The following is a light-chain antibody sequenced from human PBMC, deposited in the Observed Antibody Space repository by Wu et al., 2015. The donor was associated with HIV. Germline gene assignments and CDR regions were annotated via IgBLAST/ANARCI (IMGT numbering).Light chain of an antibody. Sequence: EIVMTQSPATLSVSPGERATLFCRASQSVSSNLAWYQQKPGQAPRLLIYGASTRATGVPARFSGSGSGTEFTLTIRSLQSEDVATYYCQKYNTAPWTFGQGTKVEMK. V-gene: IGKV3-15*01. J-gene: IGKJ1*01. CDR2: GAS. CDR3: QKYNTAPWT. CDR1: QSVSSN.